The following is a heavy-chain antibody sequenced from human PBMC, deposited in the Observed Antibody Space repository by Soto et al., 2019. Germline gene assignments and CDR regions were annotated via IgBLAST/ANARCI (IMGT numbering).Heavy chain of an antibody. J-gene: IGHJ4*02. V-gene: IGHV4-39*01. CDR1: GGYINSGTYY. CDR2: ISYSGST. CDR3: ARVWGYYFDY. D-gene: IGHD2-8*01. Sequence: PSETLSLTCTVSGGYINSGTYYWGWIRQTPDKGLQWIASISYSGSTYYTPSLKSRITMSVDTSKSQFSLKLGSVTAADTAVYYCARVWGYYFDYWGQGTLVTVSS.